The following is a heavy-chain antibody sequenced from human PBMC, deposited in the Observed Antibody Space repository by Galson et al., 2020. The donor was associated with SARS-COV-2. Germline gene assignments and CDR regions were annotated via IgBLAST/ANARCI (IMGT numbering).Heavy chain of an antibody. V-gene: IGHV4-38-2*02. CDR2: VYPSGPT. CDR3: ARQGVNMIVLVTVPGWYFDL. J-gene: IGHJ2*01. CDR1: GYSVSTTNY. D-gene: IGHD3-22*01. Sequence: SETLSLTCTVSGYSVSTTNYWGWVRQPPGRGLEWIGSVYPSGPTYYNTYLKSRVTISVDTSKNQFSLRLDSVTAADTALYYCARQGVNMIVLVTVPGWYFDLWGRGTLVTVSS.